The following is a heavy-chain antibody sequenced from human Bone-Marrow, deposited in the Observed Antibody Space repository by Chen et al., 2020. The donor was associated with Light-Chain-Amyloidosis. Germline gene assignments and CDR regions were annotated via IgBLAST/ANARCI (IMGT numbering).Heavy chain of an antibody. Sequence: EVQLVESGGGVVQPGGSLTLSCAASGFTFDDYAMHWVRQAPGKGLEWVSLIVGDGRSTCYADSVKGRFTISRDNNKNSLSLQMNSLKSEDTALYYCAKSPRYSTGRFDYWGQGTLVTVSS. CDR1: GFTFDDYA. CDR2: IVGDGRST. V-gene: IGHV3-43*02. J-gene: IGHJ4*02. D-gene: IGHD2-8*02. CDR3: AKSPRYSTGRFDY.